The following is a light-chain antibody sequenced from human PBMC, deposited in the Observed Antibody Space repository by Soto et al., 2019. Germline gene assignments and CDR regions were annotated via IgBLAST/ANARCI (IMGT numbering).Light chain of an antibody. V-gene: IGKV3-11*01. CDR1: QSINRH. Sequence: EIVLTQSPSTLSLSPGERATLSCRASQSINRHLAWYRQKPGQAPRLLIYDASNRGTGIPARFSGSGSGTDFTLTISSLEPEDFGVYYCQQRSNWPPVTFGGGTKVDIK. CDR3: QQRSNWPPVT. J-gene: IGKJ4*01. CDR2: DAS.